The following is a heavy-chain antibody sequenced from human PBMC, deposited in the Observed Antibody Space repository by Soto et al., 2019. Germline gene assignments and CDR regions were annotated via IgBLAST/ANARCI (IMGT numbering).Heavy chain of an antibody. D-gene: IGHD3-10*01. Sequence: GGSLRLSCAASGFTFSSYSMNWVRQAPGKGLEWVSSLSSSSSYIYYADSVNGRFTISRDNAKNSLYLQMNSLRADDTAVYYCARDSKLLWFGEGDQGLDYWGQGTLVTVSS. CDR1: GFTFSSYS. V-gene: IGHV3-21*01. CDR3: ARDSKLLWFGEGDQGLDY. J-gene: IGHJ4*02. CDR2: LSSSSSYI.